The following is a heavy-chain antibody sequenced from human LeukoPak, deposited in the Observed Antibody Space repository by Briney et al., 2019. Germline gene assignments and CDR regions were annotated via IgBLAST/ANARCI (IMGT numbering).Heavy chain of an antibody. CDR1: GFSFGSYP. CDR3: ASGDYGGGGVDY. D-gene: IGHD4-23*01. J-gene: IGHJ4*02. CDR2: ISETGDVT. V-gene: IGHV3-23*01. Sequence: ETGGSLRLSCVVSGFSFGSYPMSWVRQAPGKGLEWVSVISETGDVTHYADSMKGRFTISRDNSKNTLYLQMNSLRAEDTAVYYCASGDYGGGGVDYWGQGTLVTVSS.